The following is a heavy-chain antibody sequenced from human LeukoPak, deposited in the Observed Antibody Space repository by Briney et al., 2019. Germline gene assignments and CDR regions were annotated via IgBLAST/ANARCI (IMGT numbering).Heavy chain of an antibody. D-gene: IGHD6-19*01. CDR1: GFSFSSYS. J-gene: IGHJ4*02. CDR3: ARGVGSVAGTTDY. CDR2: ITGSGSST. V-gene: IGHV3-48*04. Sequence: GGSLRLSCVASGFSFSSYSMNWVRQAPGKGLEWVSYITGSGSSTDYAASVKGRFIISRDNAKDSLFLQMSSLRVEDTAVCYCARGVGSVAGTTDYWGQGILVTVSS.